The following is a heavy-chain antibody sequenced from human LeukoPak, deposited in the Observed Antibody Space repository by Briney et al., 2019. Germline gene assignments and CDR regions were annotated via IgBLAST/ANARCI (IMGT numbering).Heavy chain of an antibody. CDR2: ISSSSGYT. CDR1: GFTFNDYY. Sequence: GGSLRLSCAASGFTFNDYYMSWIRQAPGKGLEWISYISSSSGYTKYADSVKGRFTISRDNAKNSLYLQMNSLRVEDTAVYYCARHQAPNSYYYGMDVWGLGTTVTVSS. CDR3: ARHQAPNSYYYGMDV. J-gene: IGHJ6*02. V-gene: IGHV3-11*06.